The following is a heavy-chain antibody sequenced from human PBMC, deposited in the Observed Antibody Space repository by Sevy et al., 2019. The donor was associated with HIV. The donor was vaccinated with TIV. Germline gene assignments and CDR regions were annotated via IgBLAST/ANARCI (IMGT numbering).Heavy chain of an antibody. CDR3: VRARRAIFSGGSCYYY. Sequence: GGSLRLSCAASGFTFSDYWMHWVRQAPGKGLVWVSRINTDGSSTTYADSVRGRFTISRDNAKNTLYLQMNSLRAEDTAVYFCVRARRAIFSGGSCYYYWGQGTLVTVSS. D-gene: IGHD2-15*01. CDR2: INTDGSST. J-gene: IGHJ4*02. V-gene: IGHV3-74*01. CDR1: GFTFSDYW.